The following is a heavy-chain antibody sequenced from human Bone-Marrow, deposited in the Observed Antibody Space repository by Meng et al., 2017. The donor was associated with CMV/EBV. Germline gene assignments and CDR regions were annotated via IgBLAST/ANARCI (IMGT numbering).Heavy chain of an antibody. CDR3: ARAGATPSYYYGMAV. J-gene: IGHJ6*02. D-gene: IGHD1-26*01. CDR2: ISAYNGNT. Sequence: ASVKVSCKASGYTFTSYGISWVRQAPVQGLEWMGWISAYNGNTNYAQKLQGRVTMTTDTSTSTAYMELRSLRSDDTAVYYCARAGATPSYYYGMAVWGQGHTVHVAS. V-gene: IGHV1-18*01. CDR1: GYTFTSYG.